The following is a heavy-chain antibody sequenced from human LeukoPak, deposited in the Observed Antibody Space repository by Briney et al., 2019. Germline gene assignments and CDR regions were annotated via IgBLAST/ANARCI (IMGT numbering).Heavy chain of an antibody. CDR3: ARDTGSGSYV. D-gene: IGHD3-10*01. CDR1: GFTFSYYW. V-gene: IGHV3-7*01. CDR2: IKQDGTDK. J-gene: IGHJ4*02. Sequence: GGSLRLSCAASGFTFSYYWMSWVRQAPGKGLEWVANIKQDGTDKYYVDSVRGRFTISRDNAKNSLYLQMNSLRAEDTAVYYCARDTGSGSYVWGQGTLVTVSS.